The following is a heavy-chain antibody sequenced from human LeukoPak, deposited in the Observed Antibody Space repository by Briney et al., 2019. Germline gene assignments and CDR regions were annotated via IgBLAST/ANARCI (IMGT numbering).Heavy chain of an antibody. CDR2: ISGSSSYI. Sequence: GGSLRLSCAASGFTFSTYNMNWVRQAPGKGLEWVSSISGSSSYIYYADSVKGRFSISRDNAKNSLYLQMNSLRAEDTAVYYCARGVRIAVAGYIDYWGQGTLVTVSS. CDR1: GFTFSTYN. V-gene: IGHV3-21*01. CDR3: ARGVRIAVAGYIDY. D-gene: IGHD6-19*01. J-gene: IGHJ4*02.